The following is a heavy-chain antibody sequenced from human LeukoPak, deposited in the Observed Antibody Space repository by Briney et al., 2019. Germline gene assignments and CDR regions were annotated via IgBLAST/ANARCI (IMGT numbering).Heavy chain of an antibody. CDR3: ARDREMATIRSRGYYYYYMDV. Sequence: ASVKVSCKASGYTFTSYYMHWVRQAPGQGLEWMGIINPSGGSTSYAQKFQGRVTMTRDTSTSTAYVELSSMRSEDTAVYYCARDREMATIRSRGYYYYYMDVWGKGTTVTVSS. J-gene: IGHJ6*03. V-gene: IGHV1-46*01. CDR2: INPSGGST. D-gene: IGHD5-24*01. CDR1: GYTFTSYY.